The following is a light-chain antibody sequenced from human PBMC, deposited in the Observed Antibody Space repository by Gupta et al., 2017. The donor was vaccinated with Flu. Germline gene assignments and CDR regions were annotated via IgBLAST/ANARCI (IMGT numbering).Light chain of an antibody. CDR3: QSEDDSRTCLV. J-gene: IGLJ3*02. CDR2: KDT. V-gene: IGLV3-25*03. CDR1: AWANQF. Sequence: GQTATITCSGEAWANQFGYWYQQKPGPAPVRVIYKDTERPSGIPDRFSGSSSGTTATRTITGVQAEDEADDYWQSEDDSRTCLVFGGGTKLTVL.